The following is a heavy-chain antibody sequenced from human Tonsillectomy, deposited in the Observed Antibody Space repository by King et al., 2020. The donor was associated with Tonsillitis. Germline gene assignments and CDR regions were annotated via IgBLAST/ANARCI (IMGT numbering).Heavy chain of an antibody. V-gene: IGHV4-38-2*01. D-gene: IGHD2/OR15-2a*01. CDR2: IYHSGST. J-gene: IGHJ4*02. CDR1: GYSINSAYY. Sequence: QLQESGPGLVKSSETLSLTCAVSGYSINSAYYWGWIRQPPGKGLEWIGNIYHSGSTYYNPSLKSRVTISVDTSKNQFSLKLSSVTAAETAVYYCARSSRDGFDYWGQGTLVTVSS. CDR3: ARSSRDGFDY.